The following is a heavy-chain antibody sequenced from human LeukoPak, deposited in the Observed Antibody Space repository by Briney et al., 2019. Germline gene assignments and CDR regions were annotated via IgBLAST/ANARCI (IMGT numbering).Heavy chain of an antibody. V-gene: IGHV4-4*02. Sequence: SETLSLTCAVSAGSIINRNWWSWVRQPPGKGLEWIGQISPNGNTNYNPSLKSRVTISFDTSKNQLSLKLTSVTAADTAVYFCARYGTYDLAYWGQGTLVTVSS. CDR3: ARYGTYDLAY. J-gene: IGHJ4*02. CDR2: ISPNGNT. CDR1: AGSIINRNW. D-gene: IGHD1-26*01.